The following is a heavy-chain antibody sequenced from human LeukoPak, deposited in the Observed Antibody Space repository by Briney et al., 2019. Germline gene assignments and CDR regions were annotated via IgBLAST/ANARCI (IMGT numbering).Heavy chain of an antibody. J-gene: IGHJ3*02. CDR2: INPNSGGT. V-gene: IGHV1-2*02. Sequence: ASVKVSCKASGYTFTGYYTHWVRQAPEQGLEWMGWINPNSGGTNYAQKFQGRVTMTRDTSISTAYMELSRLRSDDTAVYYCARDRGAGTTHDAFDIWGQGTMVTVSS. CDR3: ARDRGAGTTHDAFDI. D-gene: IGHD1-7*01. CDR1: GYTFTGYY.